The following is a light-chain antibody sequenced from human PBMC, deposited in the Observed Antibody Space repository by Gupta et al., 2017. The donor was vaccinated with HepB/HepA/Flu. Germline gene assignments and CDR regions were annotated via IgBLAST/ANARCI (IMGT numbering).Light chain of an antibody. V-gene: IGKV3-20*01. CDR2: GTS. J-gene: IGKJ3*01. CDR1: QSVTRTY. Sequence: VLKQSPGTLSLSPGERATLSCRASQSVTRTYLGWYQQKPGQAPRLLIYGTSKSATGIPDRFSGSGSGTYFTLSISRLEPEDFAVYYCKQYGYSPLTFGPGTKVEIK. CDR3: KQYGYSPLT.